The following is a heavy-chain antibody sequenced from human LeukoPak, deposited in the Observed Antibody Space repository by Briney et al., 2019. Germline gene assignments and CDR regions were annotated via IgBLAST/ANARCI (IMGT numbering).Heavy chain of an antibody. CDR2: INPNSGGT. CDR3: ASSSGYYDSSGYLGY. D-gene: IGHD3-22*01. Sequence: GASVKVSCKASGYTFTGYYMHWVRQAPGQGLEWMGWINPNSGGTNYAQKFQGRVTMTRDTSISTAYMELSRLRSDDTAVYYCASSSGYYDSSGYLGYWGQGTLVTVSS. CDR1: GYTFTGYY. J-gene: IGHJ4*02. V-gene: IGHV1-2*02.